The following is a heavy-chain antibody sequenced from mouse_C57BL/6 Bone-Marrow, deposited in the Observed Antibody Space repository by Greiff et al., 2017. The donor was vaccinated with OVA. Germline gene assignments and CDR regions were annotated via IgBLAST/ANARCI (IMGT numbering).Heavy chain of an antibody. CDR1: GYTFTSYW. CDR2: IDPSDSYT. V-gene: IGHV1-59*01. Sequence: QVQLQQPGAELVRPGTSVKLSCKASGYTFTSYWMHWVKQRPGQGLEWIGVIDPSDSYTNYNQKFKGKATLTVDTSSSTAYMQLSSLTSEDSAVYYCAILLPDYYAMDYWGQGTSVTVSS. J-gene: IGHJ4*01. D-gene: IGHD1-1*01. CDR3: AILLPDYYAMDY.